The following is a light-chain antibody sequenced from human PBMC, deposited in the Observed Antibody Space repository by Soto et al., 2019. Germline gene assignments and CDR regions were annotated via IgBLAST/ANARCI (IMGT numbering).Light chain of an antibody. Sequence: EIVLTQSPGTLSLSPGERATVSCRASQRFTSGYLAWYQQKPGQAPRLLIHGASTRATGVPARFSGSESETDFTRTISGLEPEDFAVYYCQQYDSSPRTFGQGTKVEIK. CDR2: GAS. J-gene: IGKJ1*01. V-gene: IGKV3-20*01. CDR1: QRFTSGY. CDR3: QQYDSSPRT.